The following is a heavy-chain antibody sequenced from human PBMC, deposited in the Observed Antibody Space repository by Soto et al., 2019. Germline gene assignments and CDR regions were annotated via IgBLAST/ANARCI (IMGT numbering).Heavy chain of an antibody. V-gene: IGHV1-69*01. J-gene: IGHJ6*02. CDR2: IIPIFSSR. Sequence: QVQLVQSGAEVTKPGSSVKVSCKTSRDTFNKYAFNWVRQSPGQGLEWMGWIIPIFSSRNYAETFQGRVTIAADDSTSTAYMELRILRFEDTGVYYCARGETYLGVWGQGTTVTVSS. CDR3: ARGETYLGV. CDR1: RDTFNKYA.